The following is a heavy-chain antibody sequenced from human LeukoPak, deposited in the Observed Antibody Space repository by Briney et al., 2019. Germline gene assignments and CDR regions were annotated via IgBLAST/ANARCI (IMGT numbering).Heavy chain of an antibody. D-gene: IGHD3-22*01. CDR3: ARDPAVRYSDSSGFPLDF. Sequence: ASVKVSCKASGYTFTSYGISWVRQAPGQGLEWMGWISTYDGNTNYAQKLQGRGTMTTDTSTNTVYMELRSLRSDDTAVYYCARDPAVRYSDSSGFPLDFWGQGTLVTVSS. CDR1: GYTFTSYG. V-gene: IGHV1-18*01. J-gene: IGHJ4*02. CDR2: ISTYDGNT.